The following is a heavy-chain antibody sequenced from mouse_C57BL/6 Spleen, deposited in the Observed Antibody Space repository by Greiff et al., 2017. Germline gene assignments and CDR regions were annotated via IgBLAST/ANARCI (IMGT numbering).Heavy chain of an antibody. CDR1: GYAFSSSW. Sequence: VQLVESGPELVKSGASVKISCKASGYAFSSSWMNWVKHRPGKGLVWIGRTYPGDGDTNYNGKFKGKDTLTAEKSSSTAYMQLSSLTSEDSAVYFCARPLQFAYWGQGTLVTVSA. CDR3: ARPLQFAY. J-gene: IGHJ3*01. CDR2: TYPGDGDT. V-gene: IGHV1-82*01.